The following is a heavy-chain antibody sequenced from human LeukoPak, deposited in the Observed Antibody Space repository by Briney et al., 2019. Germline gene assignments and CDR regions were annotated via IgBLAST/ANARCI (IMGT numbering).Heavy chain of an antibody. J-gene: IGHJ6*03. V-gene: IGHV1-69*05. Sequence: ASVKVSCKASGGTFSSYAISWVRQAPGQGLEWMGGIIPIFGTVNYAQKFQGRVTITTDESTSTAYMELSSLRSEDTAVYYCARDFWVPAASGDYYMDVWGKGTTVTVSS. CDR2: IIPIFGTV. CDR1: GGTFSSYA. D-gene: IGHD2-2*01. CDR3: ARDFWVPAASGDYYMDV.